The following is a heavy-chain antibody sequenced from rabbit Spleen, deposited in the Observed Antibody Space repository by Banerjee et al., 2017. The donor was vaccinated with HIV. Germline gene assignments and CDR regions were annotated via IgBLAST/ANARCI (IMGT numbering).Heavy chain of an antibody. V-gene: IGHV1S40*01. CDR1: GFSFSSIYW. J-gene: IGHJ6*01. D-gene: IGHD8-1*01. CDR2: IYAGSSGST. Sequence: QSLEESGGDLVKPGTSLTLTCTASGFSFSSIYWICWVRQAPGKGLEWIACIYAGSSGSTYYASWAKGRFTISKTSSTTVTLQMTSLTVADTATYFCARDAGTSFSTYGMDLWGQGTLVTVS. CDR3: ARDAGTSFSTYGMDL.